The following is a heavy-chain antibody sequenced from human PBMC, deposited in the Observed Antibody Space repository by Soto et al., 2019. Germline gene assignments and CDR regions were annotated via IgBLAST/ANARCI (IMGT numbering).Heavy chain of an antibody. Sequence: GGSLRLSCAASGFTFSSYGMHWVRQAPGKGLEWVAVISYDGSNKYYADSVKGRFTISRDNSKNTLYLQMNSLRAEDTAVYYCAKVGGGDDYGDYGGLYYYGMDVWGQGTTVTVSS. CDR1: GFTFSSYG. J-gene: IGHJ6*02. V-gene: IGHV3-30*18. D-gene: IGHD4-17*01. CDR2: ISYDGSNK. CDR3: AKVGGGDDYGDYGGLYYYGMDV.